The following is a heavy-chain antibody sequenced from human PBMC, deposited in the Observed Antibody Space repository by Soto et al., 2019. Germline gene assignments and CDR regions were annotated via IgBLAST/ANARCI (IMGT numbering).Heavy chain of an antibody. V-gene: IGHV1-18*01. J-gene: IGHJ4*02. D-gene: IGHD4-17*01. CDR3: ERDDYGGNSIPR. CDR1: DYTFTSYG. CDR2: ISAYNGNT. Sequence: QVQLVQSGAEVKKPGASVKVSCKSSDYTFTSYGISWVRQAPGQGCEWMGWISAYNGNTSYAQKLQGRVTITTDKSTSTADIELRILRSDDTAVYYWERDDYGGNSIPRWGQETLVTVCS.